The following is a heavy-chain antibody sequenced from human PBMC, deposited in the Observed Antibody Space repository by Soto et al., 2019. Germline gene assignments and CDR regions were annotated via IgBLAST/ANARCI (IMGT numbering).Heavy chain of an antibody. CDR3: ARDLGTGTDY. D-gene: IGHD1-1*01. V-gene: IGHV4-4*02. CDR2: IYHSGAT. J-gene: IGHJ4*02. Sequence: SETLSLTCAVSGDSITNSNWWSWVRQAPGKGLEWIGEIYHSGATTYNPCLKSRVTISVDPSNNHFSLKLTSVTAADTAVYFCARDLGTGTDYWGQGTLVTSPQ. CDR1: GDSITNSNW.